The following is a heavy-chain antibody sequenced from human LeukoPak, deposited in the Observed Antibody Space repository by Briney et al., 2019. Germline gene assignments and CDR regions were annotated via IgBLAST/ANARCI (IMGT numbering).Heavy chain of an antibody. CDR1: GFTFSSYA. Sequence: PGRSLRLSCAASGFTFSSYAMHWVRQAPGKGLEWVAVISYDGSNKYYADSVKGRFTISRDNSKNTLYLQMNSLRAEDTAVYYCARATAMVYYFDYWGQGTLVTVSS. D-gene: IGHD5-18*01. CDR2: ISYDGSNK. J-gene: IGHJ4*02. CDR3: ARATAMVYYFDY. V-gene: IGHV3-30*04.